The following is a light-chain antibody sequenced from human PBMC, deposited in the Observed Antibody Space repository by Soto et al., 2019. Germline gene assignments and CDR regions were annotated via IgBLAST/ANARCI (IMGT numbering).Light chain of an antibody. CDR2: NAY. J-gene: IGKJ4*01. Sequence: EIVLTQSPGTLSLSPGERATLSCRASQTISSNSLAWYQQKPGQAPWLLIYNAYSKTSGVPDRFSGSGSGTQFTLTITRLEPEDFAVYYCQHYGTSLAFGGGTNVEI. CDR1: QTISSNS. CDR3: QHYGTSLA. V-gene: IGKV3-20*01.